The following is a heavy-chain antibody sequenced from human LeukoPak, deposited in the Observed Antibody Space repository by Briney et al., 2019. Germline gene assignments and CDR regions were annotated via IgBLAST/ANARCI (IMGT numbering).Heavy chain of an antibody. CDR1: GFTFSSYS. Sequence: PGGSLRLSCAASGFTFSSYSMNWVRQAPGKGLEWVSYISSSSSIIYYADSVKGRFTISRDNAKNSLYLQMNSLRAEDTAVYYCAKPKHYYDSSGSPWGDAFDIWGQGTMVTVSS. J-gene: IGHJ3*02. V-gene: IGHV3-48*01. CDR2: ISSSSSII. CDR3: AKPKHYYDSSGSPWGDAFDI. D-gene: IGHD3-22*01.